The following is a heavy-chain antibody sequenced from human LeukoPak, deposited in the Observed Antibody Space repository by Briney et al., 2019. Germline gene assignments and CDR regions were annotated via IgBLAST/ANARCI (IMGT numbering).Heavy chain of an antibody. J-gene: IGHJ6*03. CDR1: GFTFSTYW. CDR2: IKKDGSEK. Sequence: GGSLRLSCAASGFTFSTYWMSWVRQAPGKGLEWVANIKKDGSEKYYVAPVKGRFTISRDNAENSLYLQMNSLRAEDTAVYYCVREHYFYHMDGWGEGTTVTVSS. V-gene: IGHV3-7*01. CDR3: VREHYFYHMDG.